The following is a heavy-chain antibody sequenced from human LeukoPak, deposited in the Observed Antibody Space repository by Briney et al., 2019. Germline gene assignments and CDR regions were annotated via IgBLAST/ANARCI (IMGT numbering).Heavy chain of an antibody. V-gene: IGHV3-23*01. Sequence: GGSLRLSCAASGFTFSSYAMSWVRQAPGKGLEWVSAISGSGGSTYYADSVKGRFTISRDNSKNTLYLQMNSLRAEDTAVYYCASNRGYCSSTSCYTGLDYWGQGTLVTVSS. CDR2: ISGSGGST. D-gene: IGHD2-2*02. J-gene: IGHJ4*02. CDR1: GFTFSSYA. CDR3: ASNRGYCSSTSCYTGLDY.